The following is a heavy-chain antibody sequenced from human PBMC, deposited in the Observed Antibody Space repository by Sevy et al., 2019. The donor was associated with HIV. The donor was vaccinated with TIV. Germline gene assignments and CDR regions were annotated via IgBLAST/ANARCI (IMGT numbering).Heavy chain of an antibody. V-gene: IGHV1-24*01. Sequence: ASVKVSCKVSGYTLTELSMHWVRQAPGKGLEWMGGFDPEDGETIYAQKFQGRVTMTEDTSTDTAYMELSSLRSEDTAVYYYATDLSYCSGGSRYDLYALDIWGQGTMVTVSS. J-gene: IGHJ3*02. CDR2: FDPEDGET. CDR3: ATDLSYCSGGSRYDLYALDI. D-gene: IGHD2-15*01. CDR1: GYTLTELS.